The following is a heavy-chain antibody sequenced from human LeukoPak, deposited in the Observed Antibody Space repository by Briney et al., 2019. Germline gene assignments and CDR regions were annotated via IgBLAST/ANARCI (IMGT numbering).Heavy chain of an antibody. CDR3: AISPGDIVATTTSFDY. CDR1: GYTFTGYY. J-gene: IGHJ4*02. CDR2: INPNSGGT. Sequence: ASVKVSCKASGYTFTGYYMHWERQAPGQGLEWMGWINPNSGGTNYAQKFQGRVTMTRVTSISTAYMELSRLRSDDTAVYYCAISPGDIVATTTSFDYWGQGTLVTVSS. V-gene: IGHV1-2*02. D-gene: IGHD5-12*01.